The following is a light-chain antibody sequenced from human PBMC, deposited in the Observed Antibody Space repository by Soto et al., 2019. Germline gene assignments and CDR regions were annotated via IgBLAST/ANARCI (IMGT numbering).Light chain of an antibody. J-gene: IGKJ2*01. CDR3: MQATQYPYT. V-gene: IGKV2-24*01. Sequence: IVMPKTPLSSPATLGQPASIPCRSSQSLVHSDENTYLSWFHQRPGQPPRLLIYRISNRFSGVPDRFSGSGAGTDFTLQISRVEAEDVGVFYCMQATQYPYTFGQGTKLEIK. CDR1: QSLVHSDENTY. CDR2: RIS.